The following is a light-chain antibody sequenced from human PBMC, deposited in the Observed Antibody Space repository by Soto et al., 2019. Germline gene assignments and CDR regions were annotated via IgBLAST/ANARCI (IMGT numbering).Light chain of an antibody. V-gene: IGLV2-11*01. CDR3: WSHPGPF. Sequence: QSALTQPRSVSGSPGQSVAISCTGTSSDVGSYNYVSWYQHHPGKAPKLMIYDVTKRPSGVPDRFSGSKSGNTASLTISGLQAEDEADYYCWSHPGPFFGGGTKVTVL. CDR1: SSDVGSYNY. CDR2: DVT. J-gene: IGLJ2*01.